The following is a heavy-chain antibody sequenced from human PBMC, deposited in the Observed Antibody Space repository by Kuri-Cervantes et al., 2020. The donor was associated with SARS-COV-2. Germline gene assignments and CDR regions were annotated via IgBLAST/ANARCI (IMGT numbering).Heavy chain of an antibody. J-gene: IGHJ4*02. D-gene: IGHD7-27*01. V-gene: IGHV3-21*01. CDR1: GFTFSGYS. CDR3: AREEGGELGEAFDY. Sequence: GGSLRLSCAASGFTFSGYSVNWIRQAPGKGLEWVASIDGSSYYIYHADSVKGRLTIPRDNAKTSLYLQMNSLKLEDTAVYYCAREEGGELGEAFDYWGQGALVTVSS. CDR2: IDGSSYYI.